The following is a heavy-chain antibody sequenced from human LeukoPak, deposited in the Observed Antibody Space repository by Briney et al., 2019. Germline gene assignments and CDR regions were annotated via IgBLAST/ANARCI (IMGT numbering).Heavy chain of an antibody. V-gene: IGHV3-74*01. CDR3: TRDYVWGSYRPPGY. Sequence: GGSLRLSCAASGFTFSSYWMHWVRQAPGKGLVWVSRINSDGSSTSYADSVKGRFTISRDNAKNTLYLQMNSLRAEDTAVYYCTRDYVWGSYRPPGYWGQGTLVTVSS. CDR1: GFTFSSYW. D-gene: IGHD3-16*02. J-gene: IGHJ4*02. CDR2: INSDGSST.